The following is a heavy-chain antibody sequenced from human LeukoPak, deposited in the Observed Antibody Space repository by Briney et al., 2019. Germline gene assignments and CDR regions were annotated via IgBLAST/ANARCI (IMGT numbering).Heavy chain of an antibody. CDR2: IYHSGST. D-gene: IGHD2-2*01. V-gene: IGHV4-4*02. J-gene: IGHJ6*02. Sequence: SGTLSLTCAVSGGSISSSNWWSWVRQPPGKGLEWIGEIYHSGSTNYNPSLKSRVTISVDKSKNQFSLKLSSVTAADTAVYYCARRPIIVVVPAGTLYGMDVWGQGTTVTVSS. CDR3: ARRPIIVVVPAGTLYGMDV. CDR1: GGSISSSNW.